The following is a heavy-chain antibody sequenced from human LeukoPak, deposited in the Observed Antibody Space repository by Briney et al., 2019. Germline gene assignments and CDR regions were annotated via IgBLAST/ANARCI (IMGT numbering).Heavy chain of an antibody. CDR1: GGTFSSYA. CDR3: ARGGAPDYYYYMDV. CDR2: IIPIFGTA. D-gene: IGHD3-10*01. Sequence: SVKVSCKASGGTFSSYAISWVRQAPGQGLEWMGGIIPIFGTANYAQKFQGRVTITTDESTSTAYMELSSLRSEDTAVYYCARGGAPDYYYYMDVWAKGPRSPSP. J-gene: IGHJ6*03. V-gene: IGHV1-69*05.